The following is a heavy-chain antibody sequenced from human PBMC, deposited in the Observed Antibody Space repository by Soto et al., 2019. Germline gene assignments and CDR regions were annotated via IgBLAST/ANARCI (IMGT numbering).Heavy chain of an antibody. D-gene: IGHD3-22*01. V-gene: IGHV1-69*08. CDR1: GGTFSRHT. CDR2: FIPILGIA. Sequence: QVQLVQSGAEVKKPGSSVKVSCKASGGTFSRHTISWVRQAPGQGLEWMGRFIPILGIANYEQKFQGRVTITANNRTSTTYMELSRLRAEATDVYYSARDLSYYDRSGYQHVTFDYWGQGPLVTVPS. CDR3: ARDLSYYDRSGYQHVTFDY. J-gene: IGHJ4*02.